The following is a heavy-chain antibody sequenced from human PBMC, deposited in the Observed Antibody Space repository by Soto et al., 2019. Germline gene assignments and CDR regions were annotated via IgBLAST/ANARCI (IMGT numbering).Heavy chain of an antibody. V-gene: IGHV3-66*01. J-gene: IGHJ4*02. CDR1: GFTVSSNS. CDR3: ARVALDDNCIDS. D-gene: IGHD1-1*01. Sequence: EVQLVESGGGLVQPGGSLRLTCVASGFTVSSNSMSWVRQAPGKGLEWVSVIYSGGSTYYSDSVKGRFIISRGNSDNEVFLQMDNLRAEDTAVYYFARVALDDNCIDSWGEGALVTVSS. CDR2: IYSGGST.